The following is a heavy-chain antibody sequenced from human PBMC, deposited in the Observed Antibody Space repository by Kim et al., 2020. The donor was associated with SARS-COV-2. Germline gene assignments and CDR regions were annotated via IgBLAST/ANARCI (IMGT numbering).Heavy chain of an antibody. V-gene: IGHV1-69*01. D-gene: IGHD3-16*01. J-gene: IGHJ3*02. Sequence: YAQKFQGRVTITADESTSTAYMELSSLRSEDTAVYYCASSYGNWDDAFDIWGQGTMVTVSS. CDR3: ASSYGNWDDAFDI.